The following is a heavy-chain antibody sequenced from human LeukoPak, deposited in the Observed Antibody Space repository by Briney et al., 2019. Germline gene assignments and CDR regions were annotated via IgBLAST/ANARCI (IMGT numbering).Heavy chain of an antibody. CDR2: ISAYNGNT. Sequence: ASVKVSCKASGYTFTSYGIGWVRQAPGQRLEWRGGISAYNGNTNYAQRLQGRVTMTTDTSTSTDYMELRSLRSEDTAVYYCVRDQSIAVAGGDFDYWGQGTLVTVSS. V-gene: IGHV1-18*01. J-gene: IGHJ4*02. CDR3: VRDQSIAVAGGDFDY. CDR1: GYTFTSYG. D-gene: IGHD6-19*01.